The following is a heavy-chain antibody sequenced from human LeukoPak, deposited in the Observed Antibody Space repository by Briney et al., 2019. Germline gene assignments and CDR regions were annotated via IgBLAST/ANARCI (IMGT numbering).Heavy chain of an antibody. J-gene: IGHJ3*02. CDR2: IYYSGST. CDR3: ARDLRDSSGYNAFDI. D-gene: IGHD3-22*01. Sequence: SETLSLTCTVSGGSISSYYWSWIRQPPGKGLEWIGYIYYSGSTNYNPSLKSRVTISVDTSKNQFSLKLSSVTAADTAVYYCARDLRDSSGYNAFDIWGQGTMVTISS. CDR1: GGSISSYY. V-gene: IGHV4-59*01.